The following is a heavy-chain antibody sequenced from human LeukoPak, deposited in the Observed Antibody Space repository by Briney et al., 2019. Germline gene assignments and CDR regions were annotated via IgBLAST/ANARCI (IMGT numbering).Heavy chain of an antibody. J-gene: IGHJ4*02. V-gene: IGHV3-48*01. CDR1: EFTFSSYS. Sequence: PGGSLRLSCAASEFTFSSYSMNWVRQAPGKGLEWVSYITNSGNSKSYADSVKGRFTISRDNTKNSLYLQMNGLRAEDTAVYYCARTRSNGYLTFDYWGQGILDTVSS. CDR3: ARTRSNGYLTFDY. CDR2: ITNSGNSK. D-gene: IGHD3-22*01.